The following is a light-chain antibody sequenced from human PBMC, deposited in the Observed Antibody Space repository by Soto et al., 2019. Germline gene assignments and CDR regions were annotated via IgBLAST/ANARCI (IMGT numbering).Light chain of an antibody. CDR2: GTS. CDR3: QQGDSFPLT. V-gene: IGKV1-12*01. CDR1: QDVNRW. J-gene: IGKJ4*01. Sequence: DIQMTQSPSSVSASIGDRVTITCRASQDVNRWLAWYQQKPGKAPKRLIYGTSNLQSGVPSRFSGSGSGTDFILTISGLQPEDFGTYYCQQGDSFPLTFGGGTKVEIK.